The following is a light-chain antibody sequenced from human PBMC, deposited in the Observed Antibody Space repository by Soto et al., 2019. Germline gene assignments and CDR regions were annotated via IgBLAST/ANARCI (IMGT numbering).Light chain of an antibody. CDR3: QSYDSSLSGSYV. CDR1: SSNIGAGYD. J-gene: IGLJ1*01. V-gene: IGLV1-40*01. CDR2: GNK. Sequence: QSVLTQPPSVSGAPVQRVTISCTGSSSNIGAGYDVHWYQQVPGTAPKLLIYGNKNRPSGVPDRFSGSKSGTSASLAITGLQAEDEADYYCQSYDSSLSGSYVFGTGTKLTVL.